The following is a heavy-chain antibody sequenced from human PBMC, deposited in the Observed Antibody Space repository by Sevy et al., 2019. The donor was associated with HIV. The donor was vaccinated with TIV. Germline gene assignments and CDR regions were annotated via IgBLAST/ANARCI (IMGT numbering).Heavy chain of an antibody. J-gene: IGHJ5*02. CDR3: ARGGRYCSSTSCYTHWFDP. V-gene: IGHV3-30*04. CDR1: GFTFSSYA. D-gene: IGHD2-2*02. Sequence: GGSLRLSCAASGFTFSSYAMHWVRQAPGKGLEWVAVISYDGSNKYYADSVKDRFTISRDNSKNTLYLQMNSLRAEDTAVYYCARGGRYCSSTSCYTHWFDPWGQGTLVTVSS. CDR2: ISYDGSNK.